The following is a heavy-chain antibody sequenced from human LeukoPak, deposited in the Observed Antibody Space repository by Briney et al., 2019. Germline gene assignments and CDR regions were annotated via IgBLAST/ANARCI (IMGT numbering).Heavy chain of an antibody. J-gene: IGHJ3*02. CDR3: GRSKKKRAYAFDI. Sequence: SQTLSLTCAVSGGSISSGGYSWSWIRQPPGKGLEWIGYIYHSGSTYYNPSLKSRVTISVDRSKNQFSLKLSSVTAADTAVYYCGRSKKKRAYAFDIWGQGTMVTVSS. CDR1: GGSISSGGYS. CDR2: IYHSGST. V-gene: IGHV4-30-2*01.